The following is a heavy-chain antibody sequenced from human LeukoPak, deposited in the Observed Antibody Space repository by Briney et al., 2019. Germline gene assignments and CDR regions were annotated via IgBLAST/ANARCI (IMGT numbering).Heavy chain of an antibody. CDR3: AKNLRYFDFDY. CDR2: FSGSGGST. Sequence: GGSLRLSCAASGFTFSSYAMSWVRQAPGKGLEWVSAFSGSGGSTYYADSVKGRFTISRDNSKNTLYLQMNSVRAEDAAVYYCAKNLRYFDFDYWGQGTLVTVSS. CDR1: GFTFSSYA. D-gene: IGHD3-9*01. V-gene: IGHV3-23*01. J-gene: IGHJ4*02.